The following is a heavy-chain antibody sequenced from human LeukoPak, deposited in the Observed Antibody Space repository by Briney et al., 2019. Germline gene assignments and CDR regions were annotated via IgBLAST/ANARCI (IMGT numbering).Heavy chain of an antibody. D-gene: IGHD5-24*01. J-gene: IGHJ5*02. V-gene: IGHV1-18*01. CDR2: ISTNNGNT. Sequence: ASVKVSCKASRYTFTSYGISWVRQAPGQGLEWMGWISTNNGNTNYAQKFQGRVTLTRDMPTSTDYLELSSLRSEDTAVYYCARDNSVRDEAWWFNPWGQGTLVTVSS. CDR3: ARDNSVRDEAWWFNP. CDR1: RYTFTSYG.